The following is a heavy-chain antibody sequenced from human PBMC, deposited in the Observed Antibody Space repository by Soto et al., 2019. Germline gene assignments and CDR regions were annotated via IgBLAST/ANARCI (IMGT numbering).Heavy chain of an antibody. CDR1: GFTFSSYG. CDR2: ISYDGSNK. D-gene: IGHD2-15*01. J-gene: IGHJ4*02. Sequence: QVQLVESGGGVVQPGRSLRLSCAASGFTFSSYGMHWVRQAPGKGLEWVAVISYDGSNKYYADSVKGRFTISRDNSKNTLYLKMNSLRAEDTAVYYCAKWASDDSAPYYFDYWGQGTLVTVSS. CDR3: AKWASDDSAPYYFDY. V-gene: IGHV3-30*18.